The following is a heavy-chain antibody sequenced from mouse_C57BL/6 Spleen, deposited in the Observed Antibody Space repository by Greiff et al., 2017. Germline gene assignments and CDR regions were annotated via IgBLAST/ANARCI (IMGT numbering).Heavy chain of an antibody. D-gene: IGHD2-3*01. V-gene: IGHV1-53*01. Sequence: VQLQQSGTELVKPGASVKLSCKASGYTFTSYWMHWVKQRPGQGLEWIGNINPSNGGTNYNEKFKSKATLTVDKSSSTAYMQLSSLTSEDSAVYYCARKDDGYYPYWYFDVWGTGTTVTVSS. CDR1: GYTFTSYW. CDR2: INPSNGGT. J-gene: IGHJ1*03. CDR3: ARKDDGYYPYWYFDV.